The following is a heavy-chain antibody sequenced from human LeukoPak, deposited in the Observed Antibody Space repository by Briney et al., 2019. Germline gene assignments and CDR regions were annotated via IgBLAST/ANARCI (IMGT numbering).Heavy chain of an antibody. CDR2: IIPIFGTA. D-gene: IGHD6-19*01. J-gene: IGHJ4*02. CDR1: GGTFSSYA. Sequence: ASVKVSCKASGGTFSSYAISWVRQAPGQGLEWMGGIIPIFGTANYAQEFQGRVTITADESTSTAYMELSSLRSEDTAVYYCARVIVAGTHFDYWGQGTLVTVSS. V-gene: IGHV1-69*13. CDR3: ARVIVAGTHFDY.